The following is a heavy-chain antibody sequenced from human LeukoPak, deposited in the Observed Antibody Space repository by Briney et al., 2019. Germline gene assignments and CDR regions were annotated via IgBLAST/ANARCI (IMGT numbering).Heavy chain of an antibody. CDR2: IYTSGST. V-gene: IGHV4-61*02. D-gene: IGHD1-26*01. CDR1: GGSISSGSYY. J-gene: IGHJ4*02. CDR3: ARVSRWEPHTDY. Sequence: PSETLSLTCTVSGGSISSGSYYWSWIRQPAGKGLEWIGRIYTSGSTNYNPSLKSRATISVDTSKNQFSLKLSSVTAADTAVYYCARVSRWEPHTDYWGQGTLVTVSS.